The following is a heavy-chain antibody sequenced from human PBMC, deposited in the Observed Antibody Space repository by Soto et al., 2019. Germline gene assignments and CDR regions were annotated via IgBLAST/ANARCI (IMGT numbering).Heavy chain of an antibody. CDR2: IIPIFGTA. CDR3: ARGYSYGAVRNAFDI. V-gene: IGHV1-69*13. J-gene: IGHJ3*02. Sequence: ASVKVSCKASGGTFSSYAISWVRQAPGQGLEWMGGIIPIFGTANYAQKFQGRVTITADESTSTAYMELSSLRSEDTAVYYCARGYSYGAVRNAFDIWGQGTMVTVSS. D-gene: IGHD5-18*01. CDR1: GGTFSSYA.